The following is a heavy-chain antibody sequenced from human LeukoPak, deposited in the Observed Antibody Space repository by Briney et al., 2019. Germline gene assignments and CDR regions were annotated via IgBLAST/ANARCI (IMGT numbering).Heavy chain of an antibody. J-gene: IGHJ5*02. V-gene: IGHV3-48*03. CDR2: ISISGSTI. CDR3: ARVGIGSSWGWFDP. D-gene: IGHD6-6*01. Sequence: GGSLRLSCAVSGFTVSSFEMNWVRQAPGKGLEWVSYISISGSTIYADPVKGRFTISRDNAKNSLYLQMNSLRAEDTAVYYCARVGIGSSWGWFDPWGEGTLVTVSS. CDR1: GFTVSSFE.